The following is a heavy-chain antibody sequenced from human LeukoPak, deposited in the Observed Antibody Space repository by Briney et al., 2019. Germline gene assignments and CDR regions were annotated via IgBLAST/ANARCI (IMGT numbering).Heavy chain of an antibody. J-gene: IGHJ4*02. D-gene: IGHD3-9*01. V-gene: IGHV5-51*01. CDR2: IYPGDSDT. Sequence: GESLKISCKGSGYSFTSYWIGWVRQMPGKGLEWMGIIYPGDSDTRYSPSFQGQVTISADKSISTAYLQWSSLKASDTAMYYCARYRVTHVYDILTGSQVMVYYFDYWGQGTLVTVSS. CDR1: GYSFTSYW. CDR3: ARYRVTHVYDILTGSQVMVYYFDY.